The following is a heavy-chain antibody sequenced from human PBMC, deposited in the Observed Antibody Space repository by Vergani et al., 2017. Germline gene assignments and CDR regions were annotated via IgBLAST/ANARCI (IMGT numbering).Heavy chain of an antibody. J-gene: IGHJ5*02. CDR1: GGSISSSSYY. CDR3: ARRIKGGPAAIGGEDWCDP. D-gene: IGHD2-2*02. CDR2: IYYSGST. Sequence: QLQLQESGPGLVKPSETLSLTCTVSGGSISSSSYYWGWIRQPPGKGLEWIGSIYYSGSTYYNPSLKSRVTISVDTSKNQFSLKLSSVTAADTAVYYFARRIKGGPAAIGGEDWCDPWGQGTLVTVSA. V-gene: IGHV4-39*01.